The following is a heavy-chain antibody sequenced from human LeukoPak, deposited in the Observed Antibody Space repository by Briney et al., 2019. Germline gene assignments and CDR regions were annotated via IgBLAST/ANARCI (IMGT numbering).Heavy chain of an antibody. V-gene: IGHV3-30-3*01. CDR2: ISYDGSNK. Sequence: GGSLRLSCAASGFTFSSYAMHWVRQAPGKGLEWVAVISYDGSNKYYVDSVKGRFTISRDNSKNTLYLQMNSLRAEDTAVYYCARSLHAFDIWGQGTMVAVSS. CDR3: ARSLHAFDI. CDR1: GFTFSSYA. J-gene: IGHJ3*02.